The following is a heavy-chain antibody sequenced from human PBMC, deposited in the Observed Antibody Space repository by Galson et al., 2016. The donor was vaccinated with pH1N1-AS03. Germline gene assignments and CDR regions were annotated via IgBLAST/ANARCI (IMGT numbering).Heavy chain of an antibody. CDR3: ARESSGLGRGLDY. CDR2: MDSSGRK. J-gene: IGHJ4*02. Sequence: TLSLTCSVSGGSIRGNFWTWIRQPAGEGLEWIGRMDSSGRKNYNSSLESRVTLSVDTSKNQFSLRLTTVTAADTAVYYCARESSGLGRGLDYWGQGTLVTVSS. V-gene: IGHV4-4*07. D-gene: IGHD3-10*01. CDR1: GGSIRGNF.